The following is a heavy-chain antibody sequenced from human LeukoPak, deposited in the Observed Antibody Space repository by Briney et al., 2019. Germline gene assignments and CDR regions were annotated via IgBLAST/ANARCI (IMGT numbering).Heavy chain of an antibody. CDR1: GFTFSSYG. J-gene: IGHJ4*02. V-gene: IGHV3-64*01. D-gene: IGHD5-18*01. Sequence: PGRSLRLSCAASGFTFSSYGMRWVRQAPGKGLEYVSGINSNGGSTYYANSVKGRFTISRDNSRSTLYLQMGSLRAEDMAVYYCAREGSYGASDYWGQGTMVTVSS. CDR3: AREGSYGASDY. CDR2: INSNGGST.